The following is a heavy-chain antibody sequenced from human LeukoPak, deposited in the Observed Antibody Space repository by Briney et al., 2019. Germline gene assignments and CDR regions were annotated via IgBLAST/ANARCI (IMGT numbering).Heavy chain of an antibody. D-gene: IGHD1-26*01. Sequence: PGGSLTLSCAASGFTFSTYDMHWVRQATGKGLEWVSSIAITGDTYYQCSVKCRFTISRENAKNSLYLQMNSLRAGDTAVYYCARGLTGGLDSWGQGTLVTVSS. J-gene: IGHJ5*01. CDR2: IAITGDT. CDR3: ARGLTGGLDS. V-gene: IGHV3-13*04. CDR1: GFTFSTYD.